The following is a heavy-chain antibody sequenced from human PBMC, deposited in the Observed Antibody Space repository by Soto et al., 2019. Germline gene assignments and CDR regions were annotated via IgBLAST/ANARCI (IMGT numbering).Heavy chain of an antibody. CDR3: TRSTGWPDN. CDR1: GFSFSSYG. V-gene: IGHV3-74*01. CDR2: INSDGSST. J-gene: IGHJ4*02. Sequence: EVQLVESGGGLVQPGGSLRLSCAASGFSFSSYGMHWVRQAPGKGLVWVSRINSDGSSTNYADSVKGRFTISRDNAKNTRYLRMNSLRVEDTAVYYCTRSTGWPDNWGQGTLVTVSS. D-gene: IGHD6-19*01.